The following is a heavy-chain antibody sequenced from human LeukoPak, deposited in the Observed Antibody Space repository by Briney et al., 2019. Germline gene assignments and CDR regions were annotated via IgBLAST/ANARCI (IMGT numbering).Heavy chain of an antibody. CDR3: AKCGNSGCHLIDY. CDR2: ISGRTGGT. Sequence: GGSLRLSCAASGFTFNTNAMSWVRQAPGKGLQWVSAISGRTGGTYYADSVKGRFTISRDNSKSTLYLQMDSLRAEDTAVYYCAKCGNSGCHLIDYWGQGTLVTVSS. V-gene: IGHV3-23*01. D-gene: IGHD5-12*01. J-gene: IGHJ4*02. CDR1: GFTFNTNA.